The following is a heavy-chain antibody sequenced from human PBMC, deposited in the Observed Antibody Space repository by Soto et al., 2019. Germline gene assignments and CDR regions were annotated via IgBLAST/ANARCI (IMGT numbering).Heavy chain of an antibody. CDR2: VSSSGST. D-gene: IGHD3-22*01. V-gene: IGHV4-59*01. Sequence: SETLSLTCTVSGGSISGDHWNWIRQPPGKGLEWIAYVSSSGSTKYNPSLKSRVAISIDTTKNQFSLRLSSVTAADTAVYYCASGFYDSRGYSEAFDIWGQGTKVTVSS. J-gene: IGHJ3*02. CDR1: GGSISGDH. CDR3: ASGFYDSRGYSEAFDI.